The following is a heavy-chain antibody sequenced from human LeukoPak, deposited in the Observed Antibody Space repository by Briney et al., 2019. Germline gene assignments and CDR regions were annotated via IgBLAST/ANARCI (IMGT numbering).Heavy chain of an antibody. CDR3: AKTMSPYYYDSSGF. CDR2: IRYDGSNK. V-gene: IGHV3-30*02. CDR1: GFTLSSYG. Sequence: GGSLRLSCAASGFTLSSYGMHWVRQAPGKGLEWVAFIRYDGSNKYYADSVKGRFTISRDNSKNTLYLQMNSLRAEDTAVYYCAKTMSPYYYDSSGFWGQGTLVTVSS. D-gene: IGHD3-22*01. J-gene: IGHJ4*02.